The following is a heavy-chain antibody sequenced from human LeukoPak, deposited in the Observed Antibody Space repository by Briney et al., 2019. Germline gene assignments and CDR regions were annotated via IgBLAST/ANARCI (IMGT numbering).Heavy chain of an antibody. CDR1: GYAFTSYS. D-gene: IGHD6-13*01. Sequence: RDSVKVSCKASGYAFTSYSISWVRQAPGQGLQWMGWISAYNGNTNYAQKLQGRVTMTTDTSTSTAYMELRSLRFDDTAEYYCARSSSSWTGLPDYWGQGTLVTVSS. CDR2: ISAYNGNT. J-gene: IGHJ4*02. V-gene: IGHV1-18*01. CDR3: ARSSSSWTGLPDY.